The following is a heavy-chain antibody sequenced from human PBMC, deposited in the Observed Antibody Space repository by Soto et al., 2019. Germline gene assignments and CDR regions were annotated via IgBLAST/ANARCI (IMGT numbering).Heavy chain of an antibody. V-gene: IGHV1-18*01. Sequence: QVQLVQSGGEVKKPGASVKVSCKASGYTFNSYGISWVRQAPGQGLEWMGWIRVKNGNTNYAQNFQGRFTMTTDTSTSTAYMELRSLRSDDTAVYYCVRGPTVGDIWGQGTMVTVSS. CDR1: GYTFNSYG. CDR2: IRVKNGNT. J-gene: IGHJ3*02. D-gene: IGHD2-21*02. CDR3: VRGPTVGDI.